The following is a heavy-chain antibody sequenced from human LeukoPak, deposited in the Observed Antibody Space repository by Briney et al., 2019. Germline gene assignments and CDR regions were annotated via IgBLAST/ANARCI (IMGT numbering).Heavy chain of an antibody. J-gene: IGHJ4*02. CDR3: ARDLVRVTVVPAAADY. CDR2: INPNSGDT. CDR1: GYTFTGYY. D-gene: IGHD2-2*01. V-gene: IGHV1-2*06. Sequence: ASVKVSCKASGYTFTGYYVHWVRQAPGQGLEWMGRINPNSGDTNYAQKFQGRVTMTRDTSISTAYMELSRLRSDDTAVYYCARDLVRVTVVPAAADYWGQGTLVTVSS.